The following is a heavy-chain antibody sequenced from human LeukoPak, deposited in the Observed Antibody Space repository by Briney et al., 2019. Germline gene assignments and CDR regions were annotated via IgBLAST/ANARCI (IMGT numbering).Heavy chain of an antibody. J-gene: IGHJ4*02. Sequence: SETLSLTCTASGGSISSYYWSWIRQPPGKGLEWIGYIYYSGSTNYNPSLKSRVTISVDTSKNQFSLKLSSVTAADTAVYYCARSGYSGYPFDYWGQGTLVTVSS. CDR3: ARSGYSGYPFDY. V-gene: IGHV4-59*01. CDR2: IYYSGST. CDR1: GGSISSYY. D-gene: IGHD5-12*01.